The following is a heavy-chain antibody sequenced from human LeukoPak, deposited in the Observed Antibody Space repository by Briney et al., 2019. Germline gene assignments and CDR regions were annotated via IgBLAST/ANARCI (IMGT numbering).Heavy chain of an antibody. CDR3: ARDDSYGRNFDY. V-gene: IGHV4-34*01. CDR2: INHSGST. Sequence: SETLSLTCAVYGGSFSGYYWSWIRQPPGKGLEWIGEINHSGSTNYNPSLKSRVTISVDTSKNQLSLKLSSVTAADTAVYYCARDDSYGRNFDYWGQGTLVTVSS. D-gene: IGHD5-18*01. CDR1: GGSFSGYY. J-gene: IGHJ4*02.